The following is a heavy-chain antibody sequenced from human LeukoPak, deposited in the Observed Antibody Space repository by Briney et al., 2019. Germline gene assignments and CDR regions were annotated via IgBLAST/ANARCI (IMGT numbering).Heavy chain of an antibody. J-gene: IGHJ5*02. Sequence: SETLSLTCAVYGGSFSGYYWSWIRQPPGWGLEWIGEINHSGSTNYNPSLKRRVTISVDTSKNQFSLKLSSVTAADTAVYYCARQVVVVPAAIRWFDPWGQGTLVTVSP. CDR2: INHSGST. D-gene: IGHD2-2*02. CDR3: ARQVVVVPAAIRWFDP. V-gene: IGHV4-34*01. CDR1: GGSFSGYY.